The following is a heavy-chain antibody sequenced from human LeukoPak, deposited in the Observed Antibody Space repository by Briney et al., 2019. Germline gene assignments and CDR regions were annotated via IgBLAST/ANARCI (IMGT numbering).Heavy chain of an antibody. J-gene: IGHJ4*02. CDR2: MNSDGSST. Sequence: QSGGSLRLSCAASGFSFSRYWMHWVRQAPGKGLVWVSRMNSDGSSTNYADSVKGRFTISRDNSKNTLYLQMNSLRAEDTAVYYCAKAGEGGLPYGYWGQGTLVTVSS. CDR1: GFSFSRYW. CDR3: AKAGEGGLPYGY. V-gene: IGHV3-74*01. D-gene: IGHD1-14*01.